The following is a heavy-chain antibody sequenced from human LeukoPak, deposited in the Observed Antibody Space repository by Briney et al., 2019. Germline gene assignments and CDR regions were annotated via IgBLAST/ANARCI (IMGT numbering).Heavy chain of an antibody. V-gene: IGHV3-30-3*01. CDR2: ISYDGSNK. D-gene: IGHD6-6*01. J-gene: IGHJ3*02. Sequence: GGSLRLSCAASGFTFSSYAMHWVRQAPGKGLEWVAVISYDGSNKYYADSVKGRFTISRDNSKNTLYLQMNSLRSEDTAVYYCARDQGEYSSSPDAFDIWGQGTMVTVSS. CDR1: GFTFSSYA. CDR3: ARDQGEYSSSPDAFDI.